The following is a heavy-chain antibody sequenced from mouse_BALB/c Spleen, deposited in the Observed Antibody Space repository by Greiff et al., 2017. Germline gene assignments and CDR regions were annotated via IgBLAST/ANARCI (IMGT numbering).Heavy chain of an antibody. CDR3: ARDTGGYRYDAYFDY. CDR1: GYTFTSYV. V-gene: IGHV1-14*01. CDR2: INPYNDGT. J-gene: IGHJ2*01. D-gene: IGHD2-14*01. Sequence: VHVKQSGPELVKPGASVKMSCKASGYTFTSYVMHWVKQKPGQGLEWIGYINPYNDGTKYNEKFKGKATLTSDKSSSTAYMELSSLTSEDSAVYYCARDTGGYRYDAYFDYWGQGTTLTVSS.